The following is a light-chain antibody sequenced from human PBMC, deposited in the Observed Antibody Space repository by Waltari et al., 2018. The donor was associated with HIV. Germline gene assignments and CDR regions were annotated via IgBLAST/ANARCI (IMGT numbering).Light chain of an antibody. CDR1: SSDVGSYNL. CDR2: EGS. Sequence: QSALTQPASVSGSPGQSITISCTGTSSDVGSYNLVSWYQQHPGKAPKRMIYEGSKRPSGVSNRFSGSKSGNTASLTISGLQAEDEADYYCCSYAGSTTFYVFGTGTKVTVL. V-gene: IGLV2-23*01. J-gene: IGLJ1*01. CDR3: CSYAGSTTFYV.